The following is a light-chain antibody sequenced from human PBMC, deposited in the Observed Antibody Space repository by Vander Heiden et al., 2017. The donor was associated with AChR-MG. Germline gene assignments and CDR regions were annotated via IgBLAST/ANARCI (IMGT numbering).Light chain of an antibody. CDR2: VGS. CDR1: QSLVHTNGYND. V-gene: IGKV2-28*01. J-gene: IGKJ2*02. CDR3: RQAQKTPCT. Sequence: VMTPSPLSLPVTPGEPASSARKSSQSLVHTNGYNDLDWYLQKPGQSPQLLIYVGSNRASGVPDRFSGSGSGTDFTLSISRVEAEDVGVYYCRQAQKTPCTFGQGTKLEI.